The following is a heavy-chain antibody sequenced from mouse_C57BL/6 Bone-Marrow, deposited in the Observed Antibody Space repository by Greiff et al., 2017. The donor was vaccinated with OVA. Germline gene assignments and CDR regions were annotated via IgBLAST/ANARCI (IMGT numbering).Heavy chain of an antibody. CDR2: IWTGGGT. CDR1: GFSLTSYA. Sequence: QVQLKESGPGLVAPSQSLSITCTVSGFSLTSYAISWVRQPPGKGLEWLGVIWTGGGTNSNSALKSIMSISKDNSKSQVFLKMNSLQTDDTARYYCARLYSNYDWFAYWGQGTLVTVSA. V-gene: IGHV2-9-1*01. CDR3: ARLYSNYDWFAY. J-gene: IGHJ3*01. D-gene: IGHD2-5*01.